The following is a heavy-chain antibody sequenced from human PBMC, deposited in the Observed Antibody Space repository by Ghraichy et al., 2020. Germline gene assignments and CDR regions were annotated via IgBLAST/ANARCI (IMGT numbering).Heavy chain of an antibody. Sequence: SGPTLVKPTQTLTLTCTFSGFSLNTTGEGVGWIRQPPGKALEWLALIFWNDDARYRPSLKSRLTITKDTSKNQVVLRMTNVDPVDTATYYCAHTLTGTINYYYYGVDVWGQGTTVTVSS. CDR2: IFWNDDA. CDR1: GFSLNTTGEG. CDR3: AHTLTGTINYYYYGVDV. V-gene: IGHV2-5*01. J-gene: IGHJ6*02. D-gene: IGHD1-7*01.